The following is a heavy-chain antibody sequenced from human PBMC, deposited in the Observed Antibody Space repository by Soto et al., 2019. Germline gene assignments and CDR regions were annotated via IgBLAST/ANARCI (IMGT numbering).Heavy chain of an antibody. Sequence: PGESLKISCKGSGYSFTSYWIGWVRQMPGKGLEWMGIIYPGDSDTRYSPSFQGQVTISADKSISTAYLQWSSLKASDTAMYYCASTLADCSGGSCYLGYWGQGTLVTVSS. D-gene: IGHD2-15*01. J-gene: IGHJ4*02. V-gene: IGHV5-51*01. CDR1: GYSFTSYW. CDR2: IYPGDSDT. CDR3: ASTLADCSGGSCYLGY.